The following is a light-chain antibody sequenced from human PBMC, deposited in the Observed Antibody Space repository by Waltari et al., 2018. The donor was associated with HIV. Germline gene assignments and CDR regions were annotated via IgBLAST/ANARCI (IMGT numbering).Light chain of an antibody. CDR2: STN. CDR1: SGSVSTSYY. J-gene: IGLJ3*02. V-gene: IGLV8-61*01. CDR3: VLYMGSGIWV. Sequence: QTVVTQEPSFSVSPGGTVTLTCGLSSGSVSTSYYPSWYQQTPGQAPRTLIYSTNTRSAGGPDRFSGSSLGNKAALTITGAQAEDESDYYCVLYMGSGIWVFGGGTKLTVL.